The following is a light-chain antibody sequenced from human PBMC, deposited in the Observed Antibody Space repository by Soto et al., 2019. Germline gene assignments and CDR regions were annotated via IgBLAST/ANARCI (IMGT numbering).Light chain of an antibody. J-gene: IGLJ1*01. CDR3: SSYTSSSSYV. CDR1: SSDVGAYNS. Sequence: QSALTQPASVSGSPGQSIAISCTGTSSDVGAYNSVSWYQQYPGKAPKLMIHDVSNRPSGVSDRFSGSKSGNTASLTISGLQAEDEADHYCSSYTSSSSYVFGSGTKLTVL. CDR2: DVS. V-gene: IGLV2-14*01.